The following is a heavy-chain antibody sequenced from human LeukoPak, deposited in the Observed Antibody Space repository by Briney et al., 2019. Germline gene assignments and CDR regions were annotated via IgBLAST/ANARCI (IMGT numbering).Heavy chain of an antibody. D-gene: IGHD3-3*01. V-gene: IGHV4-34*01. Sequence: SETLSLTCAVYGGSFSGYYWSWIRQPPGKGLEWIGEINHSGSTNYNPSLKSRVTISVDTSKNQFSLKLSSVTAADTAVYYCARVWNREVYDFWSGYYKEKDRGPFDYWGQGTLVTVSS. CDR2: INHSGST. CDR1: GGSFSGYY. J-gene: IGHJ4*02. CDR3: ARVWNREVYDFWSGYYKEKDRGPFDY.